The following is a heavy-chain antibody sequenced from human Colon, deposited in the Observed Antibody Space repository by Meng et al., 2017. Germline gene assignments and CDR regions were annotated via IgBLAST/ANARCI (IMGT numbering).Heavy chain of an antibody. D-gene: IGHD6-13*01. V-gene: IGHV3-23*04. CDR1: GFDFPSYA. CDR2: IIGSDDST. Sequence: EVQLVGSGGGLIQPGGSLRLSCAASGFDFPSYAMSWVRQAPGKGLEWVSSIIGSDDSTYYADSVKGRFTISRDKSKNTLYLQMNSLRAEDTAVYFCARGGAYVAAAADYWGQGTLVTVSS. J-gene: IGHJ4*02. CDR3: ARGGAYVAAAADY.